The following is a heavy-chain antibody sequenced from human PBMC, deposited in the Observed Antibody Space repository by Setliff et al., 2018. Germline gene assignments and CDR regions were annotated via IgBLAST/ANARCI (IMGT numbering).Heavy chain of an antibody. J-gene: IGHJ4*02. Sequence: ASETLSLTCTVYGVSFSDYYWGWVRQSPGKGLDWIGEINHSGSPNYNPSLKSRVTMSVDTSKNQFSLKLTSVTAADTAVYYCRVWVTMIEVDSWAQGTLVTVSS. V-gene: IGHV4-34*01. CDR2: INHSGSP. D-gene: IGHD3-22*01. CDR1: GVSFSDYY. CDR3: RVWVTMIEVDS.